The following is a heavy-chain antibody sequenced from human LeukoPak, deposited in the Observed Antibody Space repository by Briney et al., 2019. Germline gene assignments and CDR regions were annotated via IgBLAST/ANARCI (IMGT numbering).Heavy chain of an antibody. D-gene: IGHD3-10*01. CDR3: ARPNYYGSGSYYPSAYYYYYMDV. CDR1: GFTFSSYS. Sequence: GGSLRLSCAASGFTFSSYSMNWVRQAPGKGLEWVSSISSSSSYIYYADSVKGRFTISRDNAKNSLYLQMNSLRAEDTAVYYCARPNYYGSGSYYPSAYYYYYMDVWGKGTTVTISS. CDR2: ISSSSSYI. V-gene: IGHV3-21*01. J-gene: IGHJ6*03.